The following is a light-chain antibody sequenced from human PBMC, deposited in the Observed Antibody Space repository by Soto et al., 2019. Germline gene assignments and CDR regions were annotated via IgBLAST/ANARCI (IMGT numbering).Light chain of an antibody. CDR1: QGISSN. CDR2: GAS. Sequence: IQLTQSPSSLSASVGDRVTITCRASQGISSNLAWYQQKPGRAPKLLIFGASTLQSGVPSRFSGSGSGTDFTLTISSLQPEHFATYFCQHLNSYPPWTFGQGTKVEIK. CDR3: QHLNSYPPWT. J-gene: IGKJ1*01. V-gene: IGKV1-9*01.